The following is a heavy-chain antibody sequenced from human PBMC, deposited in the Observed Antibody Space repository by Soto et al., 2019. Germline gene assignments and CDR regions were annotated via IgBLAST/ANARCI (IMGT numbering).Heavy chain of an antibody. V-gene: IGHV2-5*02. D-gene: IGHD3-9*01. Sequence: SGPTLVNPTQTLTLTCTFSGFSLSTSGVGVGWIRQPPGKALEWLALIYWDDDKRYSTSLKTRLTISKDTSKNQVVLTMTNMDPVDTATYYCARTSTYYDILTGYWGGYSIDYWGQGTLVTVSS. J-gene: IGHJ4*02. CDR2: IYWDDDK. CDR3: ARTSTYYDILTGYWGGYSIDY. CDR1: GFSLSTSGVG.